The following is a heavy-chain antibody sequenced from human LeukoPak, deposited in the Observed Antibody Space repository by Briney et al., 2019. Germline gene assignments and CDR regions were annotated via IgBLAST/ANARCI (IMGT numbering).Heavy chain of an antibody. CDR3: ARKLGYYFDY. V-gene: IGHV3-33*01. D-gene: IGHD3-16*01. Sequence: PAGSLTFSCAAAGFTFSSDGRHWVRQAPGKGLEWGAVIWYDGSNKYYADSGKGRFTISRDNSKNKLYLQMNSLREEDTAVYYCARKLGYYFDYWGQGTLVTVSS. CDR2: IWYDGSNK. CDR1: GFTFSSDG. J-gene: IGHJ4*02.